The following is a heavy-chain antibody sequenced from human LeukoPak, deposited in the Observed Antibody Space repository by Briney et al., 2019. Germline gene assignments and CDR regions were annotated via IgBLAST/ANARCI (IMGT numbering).Heavy chain of an antibody. CDR2: INPNSGGT. Sequence: ASVKVSCKASGYTFTGYYMHWVRQAPGQGLEWMGRINPNSGGTNYAQKLQGRVTMTRDTSISTAYMELSRLRSDDTAVYYCARDLRYYDSSGYYYKAFDIWGQGTMVTVSS. V-gene: IGHV1-2*06. CDR3: ARDLRYYDSSGYYYKAFDI. D-gene: IGHD3-22*01. J-gene: IGHJ3*02. CDR1: GYTFTGYY.